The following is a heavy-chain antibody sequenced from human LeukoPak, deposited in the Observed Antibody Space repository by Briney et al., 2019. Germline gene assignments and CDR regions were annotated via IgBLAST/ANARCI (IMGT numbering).Heavy chain of an antibody. V-gene: IGHV1-69*01. CDR1: GGTFSSYA. CDR3: ARGREIVVVPAASTFDY. D-gene: IGHD2-2*01. J-gene: IGHJ4*02. Sequence: SVKVSCKASGGTFSSYAISWVRQAPGQGLEWMGGIIPIFGTANYAQKFQGRVTITADESTSTAYMELSSLRSEDTAVYYCARGREIVVVPAASTFDYWGQGTLVTVSS. CDR2: IIPIFGTA.